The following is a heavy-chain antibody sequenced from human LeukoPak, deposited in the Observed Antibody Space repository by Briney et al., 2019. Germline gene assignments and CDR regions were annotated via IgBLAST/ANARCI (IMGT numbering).Heavy chain of an antibody. CDR2: INASGGST. D-gene: IGHD6-19*01. CDR3: ARGMEQWLISYFDY. J-gene: IGHJ4*02. V-gene: IGHV1-46*01. CDR1: GYTVTSYY. Sequence: GASVKVSRKASGYTVTSYYMHWVRQAPGQGLEWMVIINASGGSTSYAQKFQGRVTITRDTSTSTVYLDLSSLSSEDTAVYYCARGMEQWLISYFDYWGQGTLVTVSS.